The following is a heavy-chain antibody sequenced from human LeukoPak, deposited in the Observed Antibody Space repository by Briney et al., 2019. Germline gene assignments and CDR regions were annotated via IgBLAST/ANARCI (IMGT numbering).Heavy chain of an antibody. J-gene: IGHJ6*02. D-gene: IGHD6-19*01. V-gene: IGHV3-7*03. CDR1: GFTFSSYS. Sequence: GGSLRLSCTASGFTFSSYSMNWVRQAPGKGLEWVANIKQDGSEKYYVDSVKGRFTISRDNAKNSLYLQMNSLRAEDTAVYYCARAGWYGAIKNYYGMDVWGQGTTVTVSS. CDR2: IKQDGSEK. CDR3: ARAGWYGAIKNYYGMDV.